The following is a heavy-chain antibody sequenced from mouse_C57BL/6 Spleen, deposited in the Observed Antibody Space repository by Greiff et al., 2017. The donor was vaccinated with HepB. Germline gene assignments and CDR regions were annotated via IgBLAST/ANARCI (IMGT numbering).Heavy chain of an antibody. V-gene: IGHV1-64*01. Sequence: QVQLQQPGAELVKPGASVKLSCKASGYTFTSYWMHWVKQRPGQGLEWIGMIHPNSGSTNYNEKFKSKATLTVDKSSSTAYMQLSSLTSEDSAVYCCARRGSSYGFAYWGQGTLVTVSA. CDR1: GYTFTSYW. D-gene: IGHD1-1*01. J-gene: IGHJ3*01. CDR3: ARRGSSYGFAY. CDR2: IHPNSGST.